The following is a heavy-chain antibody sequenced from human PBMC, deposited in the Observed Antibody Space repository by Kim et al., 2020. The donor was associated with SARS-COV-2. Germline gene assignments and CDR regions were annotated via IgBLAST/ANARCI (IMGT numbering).Heavy chain of an antibody. V-gene: IGHV1-58*01. D-gene: IGHD1-20*01. CDR3: AAFSITGTPFDY. Sequence: NYAQKFQERVTITRDMSTSTAYMELSSLRSEDTAVYYCAAFSITGTPFDYWGQGTLVTVSS. J-gene: IGHJ4*02.